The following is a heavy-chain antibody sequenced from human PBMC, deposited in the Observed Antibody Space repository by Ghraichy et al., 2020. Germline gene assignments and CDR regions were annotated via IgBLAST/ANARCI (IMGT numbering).Heavy chain of an antibody. D-gene: IGHD3-3*01. J-gene: IGHJ4*02. CDR1: GGSISSYY. CDR3: ARLNELSGYDFWSGYYYYFDY. Sequence: SETLSLTCTVSGGSISSYYWSWIRQPPGKGLEWIGYIYYSGSTNYNPSLKSRVTISVDTSKNQFSLKLSSVTAADTAVYYCARLNELSGYDFWSGYYYYFDYWGQGTLVTVSS. CDR2: IYYSGST. V-gene: IGHV4-59*08.